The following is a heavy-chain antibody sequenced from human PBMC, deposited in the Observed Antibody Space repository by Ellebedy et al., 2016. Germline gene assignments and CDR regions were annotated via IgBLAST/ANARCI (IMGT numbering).Heavy chain of an antibody. Sequence: ASVKVSCKASGYTFTSYDINWVRQATGQGLEWMGWMNPNSGNTGYAQKFQGRVTMTRNTSISTAYMELSSLRSEDTAVYYCARGPLGDYGFDYWGQGTLVTVSS. D-gene: IGHD4-17*01. CDR1: GYTFTSYD. J-gene: IGHJ4*02. CDR2: MNPNSGNT. CDR3: ARGPLGDYGFDY. V-gene: IGHV1-8*01.